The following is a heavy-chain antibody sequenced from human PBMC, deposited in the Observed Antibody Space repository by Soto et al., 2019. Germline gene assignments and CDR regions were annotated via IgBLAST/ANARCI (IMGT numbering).Heavy chain of an antibody. Sequence: ASVKVSCKASGYTFTGYYMHWVRQAPGQGLEWMGWINPNSGGTNYAQKFQGRVTMTRDTSISTAYMELSRLRSDDTAVYYCARAEGYCSGGSCYGDAFDIWGQRTMVNVSS. CDR3: ARAEGYCSGGSCYGDAFDI. V-gene: IGHV1-2*02. D-gene: IGHD2-15*01. CDR1: GYTFTGYY. CDR2: INPNSGGT. J-gene: IGHJ3*02.